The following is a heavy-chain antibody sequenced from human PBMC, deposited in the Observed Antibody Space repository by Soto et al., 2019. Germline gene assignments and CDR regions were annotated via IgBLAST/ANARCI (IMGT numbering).Heavy chain of an antibody. CDR1: GFTFSSYA. Sequence: QVQLVESGGGVVQPGRSLRLSCAASGFTFSSYAMHWVRQAPGKGLEWVAVISYDGSNKYYADSVKGRFTISRDNSXTXXPQMNSLRAEDTAVYYCVRDKSPYSSGWHNRHFDYWGQGTLVTVSS. V-gene: IGHV3-30-3*01. J-gene: IGHJ4*02. CDR3: VRDKSPYSSGWHNRHFDY. CDR2: ISYDGSNK. D-gene: IGHD6-19*01.